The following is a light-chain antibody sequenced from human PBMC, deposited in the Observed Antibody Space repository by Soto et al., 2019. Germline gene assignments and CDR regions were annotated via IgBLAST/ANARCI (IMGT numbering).Light chain of an antibody. CDR3: QQRSNWPGT. Sequence: EIVLTQSPATLSLSPGERATLSCRASQSVSSYLAWYQQKPGQAPRLLIYDASNRATGIPARFSGSGSGTDFTLTISSLEPGDFAVYYCQQRSNWPGTFGHGTKLEIK. J-gene: IGKJ2*02. CDR1: QSVSSY. CDR2: DAS. V-gene: IGKV3-11*01.